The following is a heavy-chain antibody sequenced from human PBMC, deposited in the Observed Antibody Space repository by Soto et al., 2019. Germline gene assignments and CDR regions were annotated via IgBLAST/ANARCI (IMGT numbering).Heavy chain of an antibody. CDR3: AKDPRYYYASSTKVGLDY. D-gene: IGHD3-22*01. J-gene: IGHJ4*02. Sequence: QVQLVESGGGVVQPGRSLRLSCAASGFTFSSYAMHWVRQAPGKVLECVAVISYDGSNKYYADSVKGRFTISRDNSKNTLYLQMNSLRAEDTAVYYCAKDPRYYYASSTKVGLDYWGQGTLVTVSS. CDR2: ISYDGSNK. V-gene: IGHV3-30-3*01. CDR1: GFTFSSYA.